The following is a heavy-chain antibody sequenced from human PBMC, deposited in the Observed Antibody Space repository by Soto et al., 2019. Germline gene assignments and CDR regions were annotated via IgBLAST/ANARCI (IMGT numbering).Heavy chain of an antibody. CDR3: SRDYYDFWSGYHVPPPIDY. D-gene: IGHD3-3*01. Sequence: QVQLVQSGADVKKPGASVKVSCKASGYTFTNYGISWVRQAPGQGLEWMGWISAYNGNTNYAQKLPGRLTMTTDTYTRTAYMELTSLRSDATAVYYCSRDYYDFWSGYHVPPPIDYWGQGTLVTVSS. CDR1: GYTFTNYG. V-gene: IGHV1-18*01. J-gene: IGHJ4*02. CDR2: ISAYNGNT.